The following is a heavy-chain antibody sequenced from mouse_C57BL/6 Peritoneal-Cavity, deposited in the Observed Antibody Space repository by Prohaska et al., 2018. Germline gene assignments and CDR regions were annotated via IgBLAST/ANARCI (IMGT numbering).Heavy chain of an antibody. V-gene: IGHV1-80*01. D-gene: IGHD2-4*01. J-gene: IGHJ1*03. Sequence: QVQLQQSGAELVKPGASVKISCKASGYAFSSDWMNWVKQRPGKGLEWSGQIYHGDGDTNYNGKFKGKATLTADKSSSTAYMQLSILTSEDSAVYFCARWKGYDSEYFYVWGTGPTVTVSS. CDR3: ARWKGYDSEYFYV. CDR1: GYAFSSDW. CDR2: IYHGDGDT.